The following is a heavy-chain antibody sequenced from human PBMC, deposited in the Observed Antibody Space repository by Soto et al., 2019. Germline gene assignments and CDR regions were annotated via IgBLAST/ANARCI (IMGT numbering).Heavy chain of an antibody. V-gene: IGHV4-39*01. D-gene: IGHD3-16*02. CDR1: GGSISSSSYY. CDR2: IYYSGST. Sequence: SETLSLTCTVSGGSISSSSYYWGWIRQPPGKGLEWIGSIYYSGSTYYNPSLKSRVTISVDTSKNQFSLKLSSVTAADTAVYYCARHAYDYVWGSYQPYYYYYGMDVWGQGTTVTVSS. J-gene: IGHJ6*02. CDR3: ARHAYDYVWGSYQPYYYYYGMDV.